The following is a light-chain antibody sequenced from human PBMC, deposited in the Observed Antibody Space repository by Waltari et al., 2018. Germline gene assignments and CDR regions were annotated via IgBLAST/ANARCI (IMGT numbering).Light chain of an antibody. CDR1: HIGCKS. CDR2: YDS. CDR3: QVWDDVTDSGV. V-gene: IGLV3-21*04. J-gene: IGLJ3*02. Sequence: YVLTQTPSVSVDPGKTARLTCGGDHIGCKSLTWYQQKPGQDPVLVMFYDSDRPSEIPERFSGSNSGNTATLTISWVEAGDEADYHCQVWDDVTDSGVFGGGTKLTVL.